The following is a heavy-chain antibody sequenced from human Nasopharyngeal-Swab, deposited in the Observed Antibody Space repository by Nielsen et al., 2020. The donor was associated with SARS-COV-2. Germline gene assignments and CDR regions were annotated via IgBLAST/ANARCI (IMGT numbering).Heavy chain of an antibody. D-gene: IGHD4-23*01. J-gene: IGHJ4*02. Sequence: WIRQPPGKGLEWVAVISYDGSNKYYADYVKGRFTISRDNSKNTLYLQMNSLRAEDTAVYYCAKDLSWGGNGDGYWGQGTLVTVSS. V-gene: IGHV3-30*18. CDR3: AKDLSWGGNGDGY. CDR2: ISYDGSNK.